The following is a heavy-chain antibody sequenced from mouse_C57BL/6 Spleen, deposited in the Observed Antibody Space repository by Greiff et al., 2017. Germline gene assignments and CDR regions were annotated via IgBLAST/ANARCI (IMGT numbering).Heavy chain of an antibody. CDR2: ISSGGDYI. Sequence: EVQVVESGEGLVKPGGSLKLSCAASGFTFSSYAMSWVRQTPEKRLEWVAYISSGGDYIYYADTVKGRFTISRDNARNTLYLQMSSLKSEDTAMYYCTRDGGSTMVTGFAYWGQGTLVTVSA. CDR1: GFTFSSYA. V-gene: IGHV5-9-1*02. J-gene: IGHJ3*01. CDR3: TRDGGSTMVTGFAY. D-gene: IGHD2-2*01.